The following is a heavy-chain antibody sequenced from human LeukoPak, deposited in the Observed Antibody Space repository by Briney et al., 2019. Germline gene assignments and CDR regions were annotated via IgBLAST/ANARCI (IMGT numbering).Heavy chain of an antibody. V-gene: IGHV1-18*01. CDR1: GYTFTSYG. CDR3: ARVLILTIFGVVPDY. D-gene: IGHD3-3*01. Sequence: GAPVKVSCKASGYTFTSYGISWVRQAPGQGLEWMGWISAYNGNTNYAQKLQGRVTMTTDTSTSTAYMELRSLRSDDAAVYYCARVLILTIFGVVPDYWGQGTLVTVSS. J-gene: IGHJ4*02. CDR2: ISAYNGNT.